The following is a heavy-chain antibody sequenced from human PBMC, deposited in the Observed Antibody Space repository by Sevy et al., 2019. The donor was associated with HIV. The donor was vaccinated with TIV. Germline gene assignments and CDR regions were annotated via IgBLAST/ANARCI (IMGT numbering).Heavy chain of an antibody. V-gene: IGHV3-23*01. CDR3: ARRGNYYGDAFDF. J-gene: IGHJ3*01. D-gene: IGHD3-10*01. Sequence: GGSLTLSCAAFGFTFSNYGMTWVRQAPGKGLEWVSSVSGSGGKRYNADSVKGRFTISRDNSKNTLYLQMNSLRAEDTAVYYCARRGNYYGDAFDFWGQGTVVTVSS. CDR2: VSGSGGKR. CDR1: GFTFSNYG.